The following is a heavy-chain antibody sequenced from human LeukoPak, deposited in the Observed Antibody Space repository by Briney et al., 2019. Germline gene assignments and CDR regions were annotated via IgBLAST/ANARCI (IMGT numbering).Heavy chain of an antibody. Sequence: GRSLRLSCAASGFTFSSYAMSWVRQAPGKGLEWVANIRQDGDTKYYVDSVKGRFTISRDNAMNSLYLQMNSLRAEDTAIYYCARSLPYGTTWYGRSDFWGQGTLVTVSS. D-gene: IGHD6-13*01. CDR1: GFTFSSYA. J-gene: IGHJ4*02. CDR2: IRQDGDTK. CDR3: ARSLPYGTTWYGRSDF. V-gene: IGHV3-7*03.